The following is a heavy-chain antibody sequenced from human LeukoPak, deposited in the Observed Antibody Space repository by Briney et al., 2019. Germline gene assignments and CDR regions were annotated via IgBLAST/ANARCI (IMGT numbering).Heavy chain of an antibody. Sequence: SETLSLTCTVSGYSISSGYYWGWIRQPPGKGLEWIGSIYHSGSTYYNPSLKSRVTISLDTSKNEFSLKLSSVTAADTAVYYCATRGLRRENDYWGQGTLVTVSS. CDR2: IYHSGST. V-gene: IGHV4-38-2*02. D-gene: IGHD1-26*01. J-gene: IGHJ4*02. CDR3: ATRGLRRENDY. CDR1: GYSISSGYY.